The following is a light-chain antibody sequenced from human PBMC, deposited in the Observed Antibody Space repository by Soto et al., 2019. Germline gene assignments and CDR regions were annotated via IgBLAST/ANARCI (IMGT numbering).Light chain of an antibody. CDR1: HSIDTW. CDR3: HQYKRYTPYT. CDR2: DAS. J-gene: IGKJ2*01. Sequence: DIQMTQSPSALSASLGDRVTITCRASHSIDTWLAWYQQRPGKAPNLLIYDASSLASGVPSRFSGGGSGTEVSRAIGNLQPDDFGTCYCHQYKRYTPYTIGQGPKVEIK. V-gene: IGKV1-5*01.